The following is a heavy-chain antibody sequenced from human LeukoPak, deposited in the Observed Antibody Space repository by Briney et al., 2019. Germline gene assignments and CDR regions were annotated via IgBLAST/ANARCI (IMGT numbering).Heavy chain of an antibody. D-gene: IGHD2-2*01. Sequence: ASVKVSCKASGYTFTSYGISWVRQAPGQGLEWMGWISAYNGNTNYAQKLQGRVTMTPETSTSTAYMELRRLRSDDTAVYYCARERIGYCSRISCHGEFDYWGQGTLVTVSS. CDR3: ARERIGYCSRISCHGEFDY. CDR1: GYTFTSYG. CDR2: ISAYNGNT. J-gene: IGHJ4*02. V-gene: IGHV1-18*01.